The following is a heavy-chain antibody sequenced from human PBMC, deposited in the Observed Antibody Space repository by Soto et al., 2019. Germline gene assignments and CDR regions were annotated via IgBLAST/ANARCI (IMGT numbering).Heavy chain of an antibody. Sequence: EVQLLESGGGLVQSGGSLRLSCAASGLNFASYAMTWIRQAPGKGLEWVSATSGDAANTQYADSVKGRFTMSRDNSKNTLYLQMISLRAEDTAVYFCAKYITAATRYFDLWGRGTLVTVSS. J-gene: IGHJ2*01. CDR1: GLNFASYA. D-gene: IGHD1-20*01. V-gene: IGHV3-23*01. CDR3: AKYITAATRYFDL. CDR2: TSGDAANT.